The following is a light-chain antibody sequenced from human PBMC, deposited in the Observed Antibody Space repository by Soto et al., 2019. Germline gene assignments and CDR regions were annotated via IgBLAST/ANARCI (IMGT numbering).Light chain of an antibody. CDR2: DAS. J-gene: IGKJ3*01. V-gene: IGKV3-20*01. Sequence: EMVWTQSQGTMSFSTGERATLSCRASQSVSSRYLAWYQQNPGQAPRHLIYDASSRATGSPDRFSGSGSGKDFTLTISRLEPEDFAVYSCQQYGSSLLTFGPGTKVAIK. CDR3: QQYGSSLLT. CDR1: QSVSSRY.